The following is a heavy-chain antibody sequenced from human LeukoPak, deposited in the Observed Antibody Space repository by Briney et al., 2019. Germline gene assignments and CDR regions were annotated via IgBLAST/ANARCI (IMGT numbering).Heavy chain of an antibody. Sequence: GASVKVSCKASGGTFSSYAINWVRQAAGQGLEWMGWMHPNSGNAGSAQRFQGTVTMTRDTSITTAYMELSSLRSEDTAVYYCARASYCTNDVCSFDYWGQGTLVTVSS. CDR3: ARASYCTNDVCSFDY. CDR1: GGTFSSYA. D-gene: IGHD2-8*01. V-gene: IGHV1-8*02. CDR2: MHPNSGNA. J-gene: IGHJ4*02.